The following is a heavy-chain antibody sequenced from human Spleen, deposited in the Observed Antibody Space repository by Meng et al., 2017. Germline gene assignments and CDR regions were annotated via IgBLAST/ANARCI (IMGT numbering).Heavy chain of an antibody. D-gene: IGHD3-10*01. CDR2: INHSGST. V-gene: IGHV4-34*01. Sequence: QVQLQQLGAGQLKPSEPLSLTYAVYGWSITGSYLSWIRQPPGKGLEWIWEINHSGSTNYNPSLKSRVTISIDTSKNQFSLKLSSVTAADTALYYCARLNLIGDLANWYFDLWGRGTLVTVSS. J-gene: IGHJ2*01. CDR1: GWSITGSY. CDR3: ARLNLIGDLANWYFDL.